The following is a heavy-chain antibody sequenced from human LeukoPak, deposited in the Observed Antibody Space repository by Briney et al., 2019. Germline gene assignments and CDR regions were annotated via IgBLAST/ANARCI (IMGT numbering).Heavy chain of an antibody. D-gene: IGHD3-22*01. CDR2: INHSGGT. J-gene: IGHJ4*02. CDR3: ARGLITFRTGYYYDSSGYYGYFDY. CDR1: GGSFSGYY. V-gene: IGHV4-34*01. Sequence: SETLSLTCAVYGGSFSGYYWRWIRQPPGKGLEWIGEINHSGGTNYNPSLKSRVTISVDTSKNQFSLKLSSVTAADTAVYYCARGLITFRTGYYYDSSGYYGYFDYWGQGTLVTVSS.